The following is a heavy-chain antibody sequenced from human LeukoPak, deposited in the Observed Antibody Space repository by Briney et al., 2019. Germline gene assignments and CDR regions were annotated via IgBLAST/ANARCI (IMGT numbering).Heavy chain of an antibody. V-gene: IGHV3-7*01. D-gene: IGHD6-6*01. CDR2: IKQDGSEK. J-gene: IGHJ4*02. Sequence: GGSLRLSCAASGFTFTNYWMSWVRQAPGKGLEWVANIKQDGSEKYYVDSVEGRFTISRDNAKNSLSLQMNSLSGEDTAVYYYVRALGSSSADYWGQGTLVTVSS. CDR1: GFTFTNYW. CDR3: VRALGSSSADY.